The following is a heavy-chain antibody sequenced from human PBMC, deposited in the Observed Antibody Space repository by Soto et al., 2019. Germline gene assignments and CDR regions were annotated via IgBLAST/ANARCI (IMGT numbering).Heavy chain of an antibody. D-gene: IGHD6-19*01. Sequence: GGSLRLSCAASGFTFSSYGMHWVRQAPGKGLEWVAVISYDGSNKYYADSVKGRFTISRDNSKNTLYLQMNSLRAEDTAVYYCAKLPDAVAGTDDSYWGQGTLVTVSS. CDR1: GFTFSSYG. CDR3: AKLPDAVAGTDDSY. V-gene: IGHV3-30*18. CDR2: ISYDGSNK. J-gene: IGHJ4*02.